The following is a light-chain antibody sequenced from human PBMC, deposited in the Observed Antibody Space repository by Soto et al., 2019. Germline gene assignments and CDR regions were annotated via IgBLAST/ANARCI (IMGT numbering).Light chain of an antibody. Sequence: IVLTQSPGTLSLSPGERATLSCRASQSVTYTYLAWYQQKPGRSPRLLIYGVSARATGISGRFSGSGSGTDFTLTINRLEPEDSAVYYCQQYESIPFTFGQGTKLDIK. J-gene: IGKJ2*01. V-gene: IGKV3-20*01. CDR2: GVS. CDR3: QQYESIPFT. CDR1: QSVTYTY.